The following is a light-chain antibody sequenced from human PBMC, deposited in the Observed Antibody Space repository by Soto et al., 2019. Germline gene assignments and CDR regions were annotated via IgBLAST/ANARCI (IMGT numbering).Light chain of an antibody. V-gene: IGKV1-5*01. J-gene: IGKJ1*01. Sequence: DIQMPQSPSTLSASLGDSVTITCRASQSVSSWLAWYQQKPGKAPKLLIYDAATLKSGVPSRFSGSEARTEFTLTISSLQPDDFATYYCQQYNSYSFGQGTKVDIK. CDR3: QQYNSYS. CDR1: QSVSSW. CDR2: DAA.